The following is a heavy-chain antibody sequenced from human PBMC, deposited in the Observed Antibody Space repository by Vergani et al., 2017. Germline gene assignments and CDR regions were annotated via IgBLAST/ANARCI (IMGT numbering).Heavy chain of an antibody. CDR1: GGSFSGYY. CDR2: INHSGST. V-gene: IGHV4-34*01. J-gene: IGHJ6*03. D-gene: IGHD2-2*01. Sequence: QVQLQQWGAGLLKPSETLSLTCAVYGGSFSGYYWSWIRQPPGKGLEWIGEINHSGSTNYNPSLESRVTISVDTSKNQFSLTLSSVTAADTAVYYCARGQKRKCSSTSCYVRGYAYYYYMDVWGKGTTVTVSS. CDR3: ARGQKRKCSSTSCYVRGYAYYYYMDV.